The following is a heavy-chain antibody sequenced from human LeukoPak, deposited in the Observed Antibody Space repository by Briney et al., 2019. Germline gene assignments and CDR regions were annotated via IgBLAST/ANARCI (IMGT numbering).Heavy chain of an antibody. V-gene: IGHV4-4*07. CDR3: ARERVITFGGVIVRSNWFDP. CDR2: IYTSGST. J-gene: IGHJ5*02. CDR1: GGSISSYY. Sequence: SETLSLTCTVSGGSISSYYWSWIRQPAGKGLEWIGRIYTSGSTNYNPSLKSRVTMSVDTSKNQFSLKLSSVTAADTAVYYCARERVITFGGVIVRSNWFDPWGQGTLVTVSS. D-gene: IGHD3-16*02.